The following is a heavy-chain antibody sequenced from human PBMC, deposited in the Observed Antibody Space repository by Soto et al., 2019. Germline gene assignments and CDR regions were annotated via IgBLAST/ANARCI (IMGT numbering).Heavy chain of an antibody. CDR3: ARGRSSPNFDP. J-gene: IGHJ5*02. Sequence: QVQLVQSGAEVRKPGSSVKVSCKISGGTFINYVISWLRQAPGQGLEWMGGLIPIFGAANLAQKFQGRVTLTADESTSTVNMELSSLTSEDTAVYYCARGRSSPNFDPWGQGTLVTVSS. V-gene: IGHV1-69*01. D-gene: IGHD6-6*01. CDR1: GGTFINYV. CDR2: LIPIFGAA.